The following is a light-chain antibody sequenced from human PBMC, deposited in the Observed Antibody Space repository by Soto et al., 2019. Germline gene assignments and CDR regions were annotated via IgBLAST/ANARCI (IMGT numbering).Light chain of an antibody. CDR3: QEYNRYGRA. V-gene: IGKV1-5*01. Sequence: DVQMTQSPSTLSASVGDTVIITCRASENIRGWLAWYQQKPGQAPKLLISDASRLQSGVPPRFSGSGSGTEFARTVNGLQPDDFATYYCQEYNRYGRAFGHGPNVELK. J-gene: IGKJ1*01. CDR1: ENIRGW. CDR2: DAS.